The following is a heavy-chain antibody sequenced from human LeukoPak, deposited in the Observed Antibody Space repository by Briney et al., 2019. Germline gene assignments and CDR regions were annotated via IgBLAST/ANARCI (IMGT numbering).Heavy chain of an antibody. CDR1: GFTFSSYS. J-gene: IGHJ4*02. D-gene: IGHD6-19*01. CDR3: ARARTGGWSPGVVDY. Sequence: GGSLRLSCAASGFTFSSYSMNWDRQAPGKGLEWVSSISSSSSYIYYADSVKGRFTISRDNAKNSLYLQMNSLRAEDTAVYYCARARTGGWSPGVVDYWGQGTLVTVSS. V-gene: IGHV3-21*01. CDR2: ISSSSSYI.